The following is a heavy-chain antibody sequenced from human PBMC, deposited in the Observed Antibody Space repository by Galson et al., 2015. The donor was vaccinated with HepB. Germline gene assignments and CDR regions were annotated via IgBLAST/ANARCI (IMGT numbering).Heavy chain of an antibody. CDR3: AGVGSSSICNCFDP. D-gene: IGHD6-6*01. CDR1: GYTFTSYG. Sequence: SVKVSCKASGYTFTSYGISWVRQAPGQGLEWMGWLSAYNGNTNYAQKLQGRVTMTTDTSTSTAYMELRSLRSDDTAAYYCAGVGSSSICNCFDPWGQGTLVTVSS. CDR2: LSAYNGNT. J-gene: IGHJ5*02. V-gene: IGHV1-18*01.